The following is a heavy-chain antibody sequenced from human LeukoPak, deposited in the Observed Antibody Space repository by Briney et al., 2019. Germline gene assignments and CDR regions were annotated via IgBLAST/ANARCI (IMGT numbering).Heavy chain of an antibody. D-gene: IGHD6-13*01. CDR1: GYTFTSYG. Sequence: GASVKVSCKASGYTFTSYGISWVRQAPGQGVEWMGWISAYNGNTNYAQKLQGRVTMTTDTSTSTAYMELRSLRSDDTAVYYCARDHREEYSSSWYPIDYWGQGTLVTVSS. V-gene: IGHV1-18*01. CDR3: ARDHREEYSSSWYPIDY. J-gene: IGHJ4*02. CDR2: ISAYNGNT.